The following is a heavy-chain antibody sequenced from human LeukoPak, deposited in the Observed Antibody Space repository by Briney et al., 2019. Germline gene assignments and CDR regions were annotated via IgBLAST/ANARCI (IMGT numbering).Heavy chain of an antibody. CDR3: AEGTVTYYWYFDL. J-gene: IGHJ2*01. V-gene: IGHV3-23*01. D-gene: IGHD4-17*01. CDR1: GFTFSSYA. CDR2: ISGSGGTT. Sequence: GGSLRLSCAASGFTFSSYAMSWVRQAPGKGLEWISAISGSGGTTYYADSVKGRFTISRDNSKKTLYLQMNSLRAEDTAVYYCAEGTVTYYWYFDLWGRGTLVTVSS.